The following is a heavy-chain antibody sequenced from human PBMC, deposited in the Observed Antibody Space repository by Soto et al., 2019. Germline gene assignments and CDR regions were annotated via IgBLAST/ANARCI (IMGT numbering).Heavy chain of an antibody. CDR1: GFTVSSNY. D-gene: IGHD3-16*01. V-gene: IGHV3-53*01. J-gene: IGHJ4*02. CDR2: IYSGGST. CDR3: ARSTYVWGSGFTN. Sequence: GGSLRLSCAASGFTVSSNYMSWVRQAPGKGLEWVSVIYSGGSTYYADSVKGRFTISRDNSKNTLYLQMNSLRAEDTAVYYCARSTYVWGSGFTNWGQGTLVTVSS.